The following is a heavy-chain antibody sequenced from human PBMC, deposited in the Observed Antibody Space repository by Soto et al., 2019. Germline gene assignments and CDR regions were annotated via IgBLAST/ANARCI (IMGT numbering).Heavy chain of an antibody. Sequence: EVQLVESGGGLVQPGGSLRLSCVVAGFNIGDHYMDWVRQAPGKGLEWIARSRRKTRGYTTEYAASVRRRFTISRDDGKNSLYLQMNSLEIEDTALYYCVRGFNSFDSWGQGTMVTVSS. J-gene: IGHJ3*02. V-gene: IGHV3-72*01. CDR3: VRGFNSFDS. CDR2: SRRKTRGYTT. CDR1: GFNIGDHY.